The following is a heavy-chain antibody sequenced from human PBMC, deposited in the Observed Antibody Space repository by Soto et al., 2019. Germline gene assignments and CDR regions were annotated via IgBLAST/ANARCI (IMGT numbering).Heavy chain of an antibody. CDR2: ISGGAT. CDR1: GFTFRDYG. Sequence: EVQLLESGGGLVQPGGSRRLSCAASGFTFRDYGMSWVRQAPGKGLEWVSGISGGATYYADSVKGRFVISRDDSKNTLYLEMDGLRVEDTAVYYCTKDSGWRSAGWGQGTLVNVSS. V-gene: IGHV3-23*01. D-gene: IGHD3-10*01. J-gene: IGHJ4*02. CDR3: TKDSGWRSAG.